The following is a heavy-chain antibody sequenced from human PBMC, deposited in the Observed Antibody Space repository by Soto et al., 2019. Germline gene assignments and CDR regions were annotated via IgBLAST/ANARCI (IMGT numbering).Heavy chain of an antibody. J-gene: IGHJ4*02. Sequence: SETLSLTCAVSGGSFTSNNWGTWVRQPPEQGLEWIGEIYRTGSTNYNRSLKSRGTISLDKSENQFSLKVTSLTAADTAVYYCASRDPGTSVDYWGQGTLVTVSS. CDR3: ASRDPGTSVDY. CDR1: GGSFTSNNW. V-gene: IGHV4-4*02. CDR2: IYRTGST. D-gene: IGHD1-7*01.